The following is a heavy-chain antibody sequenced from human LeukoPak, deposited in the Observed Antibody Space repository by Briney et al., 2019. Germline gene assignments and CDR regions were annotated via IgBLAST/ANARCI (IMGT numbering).Heavy chain of an antibody. D-gene: IGHD3-16*01. Sequence: GASVKVSCKASGGTFSSYAISWERQAPGQGLEWMGGIIPIFGTANYAQKFQGRVTITTDESTSTAYMELSSLRSEDTAVYYCARVGDYVWGTPRYFDYWGQGTLVTVSS. CDR3: ARVGDYVWGTPRYFDY. V-gene: IGHV1-69*05. CDR1: GGTFSSYA. CDR2: IIPIFGTA. J-gene: IGHJ4*02.